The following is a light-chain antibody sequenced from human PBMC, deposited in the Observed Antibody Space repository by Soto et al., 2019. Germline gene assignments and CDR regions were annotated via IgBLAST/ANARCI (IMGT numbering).Light chain of an antibody. CDR1: SSDVGSYNL. V-gene: IGLV2-23*01. CDR2: EGS. CDR3: CSYAGSVV. J-gene: IGLJ3*02. Sequence: QSALTQPASVSGSPGQSITISCTGTSSDVGSYNLLSWFQQHPGKAPKLMIYEGSKRPSGVSNRFSGSKSANTASLTISGLQAEDEADYYCCSYAGSVVFGGGTKLTVL.